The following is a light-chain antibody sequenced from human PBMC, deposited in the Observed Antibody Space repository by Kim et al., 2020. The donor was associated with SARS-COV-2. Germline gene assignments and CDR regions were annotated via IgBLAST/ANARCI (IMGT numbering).Light chain of an antibody. CDR3: QSYDSSTQV. V-gene: IGLV6-57*04. CDR1: SGSIASKY. J-gene: IGLJ3*02. CDR2: EDN. Sequence: NFMLTQPHSVSESPGKTVTISCTRSSGSIASKYVQWYQQRPGSAPTTVIYEDNQRPSGVPDRFSGSIDSSSNTASLTISGLKTEDEADYYCQSYDSSTQVLGGGTQVNVL.